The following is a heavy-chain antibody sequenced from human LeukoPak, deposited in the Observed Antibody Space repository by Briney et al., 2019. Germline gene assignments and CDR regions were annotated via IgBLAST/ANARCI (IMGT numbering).Heavy chain of an antibody. CDR1: GGSFSGYY. J-gene: IGHJ6*03. Sequence: PSETLSLTCAVYGGSFSGYYWSWIRQPPEKGLEWIGEINHSGSTNYNPSLKSRVTISVDTSKNQFSLKLSSVTAAGTAVYYCARGLRYSSSFYYYYYMDVWGKGTTVTVSS. CDR3: ARGLRYSSSFYYYYYMDV. V-gene: IGHV4-34*01. CDR2: INHSGST. D-gene: IGHD6-6*01.